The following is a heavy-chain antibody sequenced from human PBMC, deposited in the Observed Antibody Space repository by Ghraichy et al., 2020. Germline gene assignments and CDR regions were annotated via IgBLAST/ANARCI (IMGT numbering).Heavy chain of an antibody. V-gene: IGHV1-3*01. D-gene: IGHD6-6*01. CDR1: GYTFTSYA. CDR2: INAGNGNT. J-gene: IGHJ5*02. Sequence: ASVKVSCKASGYTFTSYAMHWVRQAPGQRLEWMGWINAGNGNTKYSQKFQGRVTITRDTSASTAYMELSSLRSEDTAVYYCARDALLLGQLGRGWFDPWGQGTLVTVSS. CDR3: ARDALLLGQLGRGWFDP.